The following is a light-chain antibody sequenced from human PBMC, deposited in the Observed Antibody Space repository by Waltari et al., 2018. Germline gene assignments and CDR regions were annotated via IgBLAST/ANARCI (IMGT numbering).Light chain of an antibody. CDR1: LGVCRGY. CDR2: GAS. CDR3: QQSGTSPLT. V-gene: IGKV3-20*01. Sequence: RASLGVCRGYLACYQHKPGQPPRLLIYGASSRATGIPDRFSGSGAGTDFTLTISRLEPEDFAVYYCQQSGTSPLTFGGGTKVAIK. J-gene: IGKJ4*01.